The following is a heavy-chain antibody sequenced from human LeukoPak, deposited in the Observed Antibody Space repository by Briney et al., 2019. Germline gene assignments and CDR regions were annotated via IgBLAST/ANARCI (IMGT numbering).Heavy chain of an antibody. J-gene: IGHJ3*01. CDR1: GGSISSTTYY. Sequence: SETLSLTCSVSGGSISSTTYYWGWIRQPPGKGLEWIGSIYYSGSTYYNPSLKSRVTISVDTSKNQFSLRLSSVTATDTAVYYCARNPRNSYGYDAFDVWGQGTMVTVSS. CDR2: IYYSGST. D-gene: IGHD5-18*01. V-gene: IGHV4-39*01. CDR3: ARNPRNSYGYDAFDV.